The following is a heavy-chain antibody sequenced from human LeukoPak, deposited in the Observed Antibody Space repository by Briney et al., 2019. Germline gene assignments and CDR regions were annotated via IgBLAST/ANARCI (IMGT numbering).Heavy chain of an antibody. CDR2: INPNSGGT. CDR1: GGTFSSYA. Sequence: ASVKVSCKASGGTFSSYAISWVRQAPGQGLEWMGWINPNSGGTNYAQKFQGRVTMTRDTSISTAYMELSRLRSDDTAVYYCARASYDPWGQGTLVTVSS. CDR3: ARASYDP. J-gene: IGHJ5*02. V-gene: IGHV1-2*02.